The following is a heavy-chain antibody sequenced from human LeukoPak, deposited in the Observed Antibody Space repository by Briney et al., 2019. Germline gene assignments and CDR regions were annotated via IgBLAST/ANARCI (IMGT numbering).Heavy chain of an antibody. CDR3: ARGRATEDYYDSSGYYYVPFDY. D-gene: IGHD3-22*01. V-gene: IGHV1-69*06. CDR2: IIPIFGTA. CDR1: RGTFSNYA. J-gene: IGHJ4*02. Sequence: ASVKVSCKASRGTFSNYAISWVRQAPGQGLEWMGGIIPIFGTANYAQKFQGRVTITADKSTSTAYMELSSLRSEDTAVYYCARGRATEDYYDSSGYYYVPFDYWGQGTLVTVSS.